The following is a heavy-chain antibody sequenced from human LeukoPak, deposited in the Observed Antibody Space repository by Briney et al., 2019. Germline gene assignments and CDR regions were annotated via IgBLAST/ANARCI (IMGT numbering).Heavy chain of an antibody. J-gene: IGHJ4*02. CDR2: ISGSGGST. Sequence: GGSLRLSCAASGFTFSSYAMSWVRQAPGKGLEWASAISGSGGSTYYADSVKGRFTISRDNSKNTLYLQMNSLRAEDTAVYYCAKDSSYYYDGSGYYGYWGQGTLVTVSS. D-gene: IGHD3-22*01. CDR3: AKDSSYYYDGSGYYGY. CDR1: GFTFSSYA. V-gene: IGHV3-23*01.